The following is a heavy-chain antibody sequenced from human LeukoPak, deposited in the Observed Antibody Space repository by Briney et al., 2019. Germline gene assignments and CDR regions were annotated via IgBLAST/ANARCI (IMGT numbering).Heavy chain of an antibody. Sequence: ASVKVSCKASGYTFTSYYMHWVRQAPGQGLEWMGIINPSGGSTSYAQKLQGRVTMTTDTSTSTAYMELRSLRSDDTAVYYCARAPGGDYDSSGYYPFDYWGQGTLVTVSS. V-gene: IGHV1-46*01. J-gene: IGHJ4*02. CDR2: INPSGGST. CDR3: ARAPGGDYDSSGYYPFDY. CDR1: GYTFTSYY. D-gene: IGHD3-22*01.